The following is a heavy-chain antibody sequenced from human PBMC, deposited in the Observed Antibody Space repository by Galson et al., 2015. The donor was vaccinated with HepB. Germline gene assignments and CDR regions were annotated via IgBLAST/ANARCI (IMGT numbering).Heavy chain of an antibody. D-gene: IGHD3-3*01. CDR3: ARDRGLYYDFWSGYLAYDAFDI. J-gene: IGHJ3*02. Sequence: ETLSLTCTVSGGSISSYYWSWIRQPAGKGLEWIGRIYTSGSTNYNPSLKSRVTTSVDTSKNQFSLKLSSVTAADTAVYYCARDRGLYYDFWSGYLAYDAFDIWGQGTMVTVSS. CDR2: IYTSGST. CDR1: GGSISSYY. V-gene: IGHV4-4*07.